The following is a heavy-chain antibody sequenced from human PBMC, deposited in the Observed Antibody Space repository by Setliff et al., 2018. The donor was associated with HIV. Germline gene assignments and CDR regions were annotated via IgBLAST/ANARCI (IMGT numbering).Heavy chain of an antibody. CDR2: VSWDGTGT. J-gene: IGHJ4*02. Sequence: GGSLRLSCAASGFTFSDHAMHWVRQAPGKGLEWVSLVSWDGTGTSYVDSVKGRFTISRDNSRNSLYLQMNSLRTEDTALYYCAKDASITGTSYYFDYWGQGTLVTDSS. V-gene: IGHV3-43D*04. D-gene: IGHD1-20*01. CDR1: GFTFSDHA. CDR3: AKDASITGTSYYFDY.